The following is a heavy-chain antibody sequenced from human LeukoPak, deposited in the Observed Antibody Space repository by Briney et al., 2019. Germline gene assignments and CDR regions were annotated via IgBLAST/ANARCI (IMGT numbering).Heavy chain of an antibody. CDR1: GSIFTSYW. J-gene: IGHJ4*02. V-gene: IGHV5-10-1*01. CDR3: ARLVAAGVFDY. CDR2: FGPSDAYT. D-gene: IGHD2-15*01. Sequence: PGAPLQISCKCSGSIFTSYWITWVRQLPGKGLEWMGGFGPSDAYTNYSPSFQGHVTISADKSISPSYLQLSSLKASDTAMFYCARLVAAGVFDYWGQGTLVTVSS.